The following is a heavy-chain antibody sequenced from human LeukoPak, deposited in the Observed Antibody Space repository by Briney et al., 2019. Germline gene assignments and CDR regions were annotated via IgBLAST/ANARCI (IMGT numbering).Heavy chain of an antibody. CDR2: IREDGSEK. J-gene: IGHJ4*02. D-gene: IGHD5-24*01. CDR3: AKGYRKGRWLPLDY. V-gene: IGHV3-7*01. CDR1: GFTFSSSW. Sequence: GGSLRLSCVASGFTFSSSWMTWVRQAPGKGLEWVASIREDGSEKTSVDSVKGRFTISRDNAKNSLYLQMDSLRAEDTAVYYCAKGYRKGRWLPLDYWGQGTLVTGSS.